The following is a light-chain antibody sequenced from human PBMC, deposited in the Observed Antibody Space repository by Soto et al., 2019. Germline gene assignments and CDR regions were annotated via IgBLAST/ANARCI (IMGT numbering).Light chain of an antibody. CDR3: CSYTDIALDVV. Sequence: QSALTQPASVSGSPGQSITISCTGTSSDIGDYDYVSWYHHLPGKAPKLLIFDVTHRPSGVSDRFSGSKSGNTASLTISGVRPEDEADYYCCSYTDIALDVVFGGGTQLTVL. V-gene: IGLV2-14*01. CDR1: SSDIGDYDY. CDR2: DVT. J-gene: IGLJ2*01.